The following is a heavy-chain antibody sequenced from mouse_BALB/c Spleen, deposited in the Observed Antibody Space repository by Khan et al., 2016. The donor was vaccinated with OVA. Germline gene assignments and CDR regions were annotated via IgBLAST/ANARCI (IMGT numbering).Heavy chain of an antibody. Sequence: DVKLQESGPELVKPGASVKMSCKASGYTFTNYVLHWVKQKPGQGLEWIGYINPYNGGTKYNEKFKGKATLASDRSSITAYMELSSLTSEDSAVYYCARGNGQSYYFDYWGQGTTRTRSS. CDR2: INPYNGGT. CDR1: GYTFTNYV. J-gene: IGHJ2*01. CDR3: ARGNGQSYYFDY. V-gene: IGHV1S136*01. D-gene: IGHD3-1*01.